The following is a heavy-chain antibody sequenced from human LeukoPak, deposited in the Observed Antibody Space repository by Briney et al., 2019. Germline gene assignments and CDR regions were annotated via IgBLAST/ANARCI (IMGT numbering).Heavy chain of an antibody. D-gene: IGHD5-24*01. J-gene: IGHJ6*03. Sequence: ASEALSLTCTVSGGSISSSSYYWGWIRQPPGKGLEWIGSIYYSGSTYYNPSLKSRVTISVDTSKNQFSLKLSSVTAADTAVYYCARARRDGYNFYYYYYMDVWGKGTTVTVSS. CDR2: IYYSGST. CDR1: GGSISSSSYY. CDR3: ARARRDGYNFYYYYYMDV. V-gene: IGHV4-39*07.